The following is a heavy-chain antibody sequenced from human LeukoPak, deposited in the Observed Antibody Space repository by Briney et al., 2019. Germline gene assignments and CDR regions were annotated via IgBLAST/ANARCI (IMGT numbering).Heavy chain of an antibody. D-gene: IGHD3-16*02. J-gene: IGHJ4*02. Sequence: SETLSLTCTVSGASIRTYFWSWFRQPAGKGLEWIGRVHSNGDTYYNPSLESRATVSMDTSKNQFALNLTSLTAADTAVYYCARDIGLAHWGQGTLVTVSS. V-gene: IGHV4-4*07. CDR2: VHSNGDT. CDR3: ARDIGLAH. CDR1: GASIRTYF.